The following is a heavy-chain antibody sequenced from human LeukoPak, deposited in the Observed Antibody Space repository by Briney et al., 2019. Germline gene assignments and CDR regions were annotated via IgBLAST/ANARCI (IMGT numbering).Heavy chain of an antibody. D-gene: IGHD5-18*01. CDR3: VSPRGFSYGYFDY. J-gene: IGHJ4*02. V-gene: IGHV4-39*01. CDR2: IYYSKNT. CDR1: GGSISSSSAY. Sequence: SETLSLTCTVSGGSISSSSAYWGWIRQPPGKGLEWIGSIYYSKNTYYNPSLKSRVTISADTSKNQFSLTLGSVSATNTAVYYCVSPRGFSYGYFDYWGQGTLVTVSS.